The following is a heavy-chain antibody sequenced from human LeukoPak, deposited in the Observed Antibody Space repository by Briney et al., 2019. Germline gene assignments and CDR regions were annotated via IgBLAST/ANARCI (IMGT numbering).Heavy chain of an antibody. CDR1: GGSISSYY. CDR3: ARDETYSSDWQSNHNYYYMDV. J-gene: IGHJ6*03. V-gene: IGHV4-59*01. CDR2: IYYSGST. D-gene: IGHD6-19*01. Sequence: PSETLSLTCTVSGGSISSYYWSWIRQPPGKGLEWIGYIYYSGSTNYNPSLKSRVTISVDTSKNQFSLRLSSVTAADTAVYYCARDETYSSDWQSNHNYYYMDVWGKGTTVTVSS.